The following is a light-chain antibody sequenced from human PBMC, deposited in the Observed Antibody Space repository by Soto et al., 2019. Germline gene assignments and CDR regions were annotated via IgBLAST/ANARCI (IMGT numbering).Light chain of an antibody. CDR3: GSNAGIDKHLV. CDR2: DVT. V-gene: IGLV2-8*01. CDR1: SSDIGGSNY. J-gene: IGLJ3*02. Sequence: QSVLTQPPSASGSPGQSVTLSCSGISSDIGGSNYVSWYQQHPGKAPKLMVSDVTKRTSGVPDRFSGSKSGTTAFLTISGLQAEDEADYYCGSNAGIDKHLVFGGGTKLTVL.